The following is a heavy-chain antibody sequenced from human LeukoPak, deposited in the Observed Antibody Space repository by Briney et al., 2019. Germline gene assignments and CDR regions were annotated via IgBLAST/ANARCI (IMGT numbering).Heavy chain of an antibody. CDR1: GFTFRNYW. V-gene: IGHV3-7*01. D-gene: IGHD2-2*01. CDR2: IKQDGSAK. J-gene: IGHJ4*02. Sequence: PGGSLRLSCTASGFTFRNYWMTWVRQAPGKGLEWVANIKQDGSAKYYVDSVKGRFTISRDNAKNSLYLQMDSVRVEDTATYYCARWRGSTSERSDYWGQGTLVAVSS. CDR3: ARWRGSTSERSDY.